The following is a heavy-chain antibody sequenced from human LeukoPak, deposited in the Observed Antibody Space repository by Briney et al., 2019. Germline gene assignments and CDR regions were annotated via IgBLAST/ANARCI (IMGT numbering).Heavy chain of an antibody. CDR1: GYSFLSYW. CDR3: ARRYSVYEYFEY. CDR2: IYPGDSDT. J-gene: IGHJ4*02. D-gene: IGHD5/OR15-5a*01. Sequence: GESLKISCKGAGYSFLSYWIGWVRQMPGKGLEWMGIIYPGDSDTRYSPSFQGQVTISADKSLNTAYLHWSSLKASDTAMYYCARRYSVYEYFEYWGQGTLVTVSS. V-gene: IGHV5-51*01.